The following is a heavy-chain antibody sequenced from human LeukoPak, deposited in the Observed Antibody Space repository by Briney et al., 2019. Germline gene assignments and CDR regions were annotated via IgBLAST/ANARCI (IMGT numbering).Heavy chain of an antibody. D-gene: IGHD2-15*01. J-gene: IGHJ5*02. Sequence: GTSVKVSCKASGFTFTSSAMQWVRQARGQRLEWIGWIVVGSGNTNYAQKFQERVTITRDMSTSTAYMELSSLRSEDTAVYYCAAASGLLEYCSGGSCYSAPSDFDPWGQGTLVTVSS. CDR2: IVVGSGNT. CDR1: GFTFTSSA. CDR3: AAASGLLEYCSGGSCYSAPSDFDP. V-gene: IGHV1-58*02.